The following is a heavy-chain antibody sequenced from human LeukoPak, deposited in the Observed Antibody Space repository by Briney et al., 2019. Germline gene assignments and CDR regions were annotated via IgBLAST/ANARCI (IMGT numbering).Heavy chain of an antibody. CDR1: GYTFANFW. CDR2: IYPGDFDT. Sequence: GESLEISCKASGYTFANFWIGWVRQMPGKGLEWMGMIYPGDFDTRYSPSFQGQVTISADRSISTASLQWRSLRASDTAMYYCARLGAGGDGWELLSMFDYWGQGTLVTVSS. D-gene: IGHD1-26*01. J-gene: IGHJ4*02. V-gene: IGHV5-51*01. CDR3: ARLGAGGDGWELLSMFDY.